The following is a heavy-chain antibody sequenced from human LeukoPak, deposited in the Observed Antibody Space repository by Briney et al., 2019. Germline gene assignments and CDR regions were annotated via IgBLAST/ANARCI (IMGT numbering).Heavy chain of an antibody. CDR2: ISAYNGNT. J-gene: IGHJ4*02. CDR3: ARWFLGYGYDY. CDR1: GYPFSAHF. V-gene: IGHV1-18*01. Sequence: ASVKVSCKASGYPFSAHFLNWVRQAPGQGLEWMGWISAYNGNTNYAQKLQGRVTMTTDTSTSTAYMELRSLRSDDTAVYYCARWFLGYGYDYWGQGTLVTVSS. D-gene: IGHD4-17*01.